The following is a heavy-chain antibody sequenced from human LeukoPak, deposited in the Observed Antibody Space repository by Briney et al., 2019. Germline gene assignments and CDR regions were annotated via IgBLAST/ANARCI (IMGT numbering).Heavy chain of an antibody. CDR3: ARADPVRYFDWSEENAFDI. D-gene: IGHD3-9*01. CDR2: IYYSGST. CDR1: GGSISSYY. Sequence: SETLSLTCTVSGGSISSYYWSWIRQPPGKGLEWIGYIYYSGSTNYNPSPKSRVTISVDTSKNQFSLKLSSVTAADTAVYYCARADPVRYFDWSEENAFDIWGQGTMVTVSS. V-gene: IGHV4-59*01. J-gene: IGHJ3*02.